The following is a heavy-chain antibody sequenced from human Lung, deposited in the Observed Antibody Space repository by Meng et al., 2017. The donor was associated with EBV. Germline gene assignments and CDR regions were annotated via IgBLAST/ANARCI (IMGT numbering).Heavy chain of an antibody. J-gene: IGHJ2*01. CDR3: ARVGWRQWSFDL. V-gene: IGHV4-30-4*01. D-gene: IGHD5-18*01. Sequence: QVPLHESAAGLVQPSQTLPPPCAASGASISSGDYYWGWIRQPQGKGLELIGHIYYSGSTSYNPSLKSRVTISVDTSNNQFSLKLSSVTAADTAMYYCARVGWRQWSFDLWGRGTLVTVSS. CDR2: IYYSGST. CDR1: GASISSGDYY.